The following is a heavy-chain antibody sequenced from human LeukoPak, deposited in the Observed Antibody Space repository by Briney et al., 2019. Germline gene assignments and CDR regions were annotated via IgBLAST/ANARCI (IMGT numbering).Heavy chain of an antibody. Sequence: ASVKVSCKASGYTFTSYGISWVRQAPGQGLEWMGWISAYNGNTNYAQKLQGRVTMTTDTSTSTAYMELRSLRSDDTAVYYCARVGYDFWSGYYLDYWGQGTLVTVSS. CDR2: ISAYNGNT. V-gene: IGHV1-18*01. CDR1: GYTFTSYG. D-gene: IGHD3-3*01. CDR3: ARVGYDFWSGYYLDY. J-gene: IGHJ4*02.